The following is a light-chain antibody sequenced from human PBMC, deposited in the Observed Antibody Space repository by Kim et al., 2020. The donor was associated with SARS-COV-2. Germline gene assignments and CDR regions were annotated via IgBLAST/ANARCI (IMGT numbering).Light chain of an antibody. Sequence: EERAPRSSRAHQCVDNNYLAWYQQKPGQAPRLLFYGASSRATGIPDRFSGSGSGTDFTLTISRLEPEDFAVYYCQQYGSSPLTFGGGTKVDIK. V-gene: IGKV3-20*01. CDR2: GAS. J-gene: IGKJ4*01. CDR3: QQYGSSPLT. CDR1: QCVDNNY.